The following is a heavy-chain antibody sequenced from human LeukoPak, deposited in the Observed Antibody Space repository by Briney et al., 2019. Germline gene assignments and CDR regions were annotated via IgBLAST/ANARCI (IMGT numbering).Heavy chain of an antibody. CDR1: GGSICSYY. V-gene: IGHV4-59*08. CDR2: IYYSGST. Sequence: PSETLSLTCTVSGGSICSYYWSWIRQPPGKGLEWIGYIYYSGSTNYNPSLKSRVTISVDTSKNQFSLKLSSVTAADTAVYYCARHVREYYDSNDYCYFLDYWGQGTLVTVSS. J-gene: IGHJ4*02. D-gene: IGHD3-22*01. CDR3: ARHVREYYDSNDYCYFLDY.